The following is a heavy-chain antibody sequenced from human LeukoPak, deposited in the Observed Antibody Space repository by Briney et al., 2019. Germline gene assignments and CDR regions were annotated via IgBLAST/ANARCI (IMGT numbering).Heavy chain of an antibody. CDR3: AKETSITMIVKYFRGMDV. CDR2: ISGSGGST. Sequence: GGSLRLSCAASGFTFSSYAMSWVRQAPGKGLEWVSAISGSGGSTYYADSVKGRFTISRDNSKNTLYLQMNSLRAEDTAVYFCAKETSITMIVKYFRGMDVWGQGTTVTVSS. V-gene: IGHV3-23*01. J-gene: IGHJ6*02. D-gene: IGHD3-22*01. CDR1: GFTFSSYA.